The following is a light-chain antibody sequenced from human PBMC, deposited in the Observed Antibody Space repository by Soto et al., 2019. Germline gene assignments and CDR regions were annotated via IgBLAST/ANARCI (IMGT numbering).Light chain of an antibody. CDR2: GAF. Sequence: EIVLTQSPGPLSLAPGERATLSCRASPRFNSRYLAWYQQKPGQPPRLRIYGAFHRATGLPDRFSGSGSGTDFNLTISRLEPEGFAVYYCHCQDYGGSSVYTFGQGTKLEIK. CDR1: PRFNSRY. J-gene: IGKJ2*01. CDR3: HCQDYGGSSVYT. V-gene: IGKV3-20*01.